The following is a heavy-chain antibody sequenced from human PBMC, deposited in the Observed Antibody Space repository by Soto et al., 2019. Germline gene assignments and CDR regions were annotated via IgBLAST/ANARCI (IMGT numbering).Heavy chain of an antibody. CDR1: GFTFSSYA. V-gene: IGHV3-30-3*01. CDR2: ISYDGSNT. Sequence: GGSLRLSCAASGFTFSSYAMHWVRQAPGKGLEWVAVISYDGSNTYYADSVKGRFTISRDNSKNTLYLQMNSLRAEDTAVYYCAREDCSSTSCYMRDYYYYYGMDVWGQGTTVTVSS. CDR3: AREDCSSTSCYMRDYYYYYGMDV. D-gene: IGHD2-2*02. J-gene: IGHJ6*02.